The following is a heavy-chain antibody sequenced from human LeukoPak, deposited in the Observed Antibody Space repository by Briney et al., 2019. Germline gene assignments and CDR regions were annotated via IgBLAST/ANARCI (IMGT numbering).Heavy chain of an antibody. CDR1: GYTFTSYY. D-gene: IGHD3-3*01. CDR2: INPSGGST. Sequence: ASVKVSCKASGYTFTSYYMHWVRQAPGQGLEWMGIINPSGGSTSYAQKFQGRVTMTRDMSTSTVYMELSSLRSEDTAVYYCARDSDYDFWSVNFDYWGQGTLVTASS. CDR3: ARDSDYDFWSVNFDY. V-gene: IGHV1-46*01. J-gene: IGHJ4*02.